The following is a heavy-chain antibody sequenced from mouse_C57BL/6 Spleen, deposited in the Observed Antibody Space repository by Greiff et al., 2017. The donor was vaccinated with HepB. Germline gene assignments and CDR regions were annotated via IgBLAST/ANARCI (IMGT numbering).Heavy chain of an antibody. Sequence: QVQLKQSGAELAKPGASVKLSCKASGYTFTSYWMHWVKQRPGQGLEWIGEIDPSDSYTNYNQKFKGKSTLTVDKSSSTAYMQLSSLTSEDSAVYYCARGHSSGYVAWFAYWGQGTLVTVSA. V-gene: IGHV1-69*01. J-gene: IGHJ3*01. CDR3: ARGHSSGYVAWFAY. CDR2: IDPSDSYT. CDR1: GYTFTSYW. D-gene: IGHD3-2*02.